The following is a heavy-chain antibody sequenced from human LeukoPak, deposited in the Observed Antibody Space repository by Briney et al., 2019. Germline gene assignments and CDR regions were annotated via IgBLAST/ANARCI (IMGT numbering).Heavy chain of an antibody. Sequence: SVKVSCKASGGTFSSYAISWVRQAPGQGLEWMGRIVPIFGIANYAQKFQGRVTITADKSTSTAYMELSSLRSEDTAVYYCARDPSSTVVMRYYFDYWGQGTLVTVSS. D-gene: IGHD4-23*01. J-gene: IGHJ4*02. CDR1: GGTFSSYA. CDR3: ARDPSSTVVMRYYFDY. V-gene: IGHV1-69*04. CDR2: IVPIFGIA.